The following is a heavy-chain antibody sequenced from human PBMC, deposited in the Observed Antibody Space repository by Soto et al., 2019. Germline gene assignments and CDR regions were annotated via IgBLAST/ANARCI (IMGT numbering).Heavy chain of an antibody. Sequence: ASVKVSCKTSGYTFSNYVISWVRQAPGQGLEWMGWVSPYNGSANYTEKFQGRVSMTTDTSTTTAYMELTSLTSDDTAIYFCARCHRGLRCHLDYWGQGTLVTVYS. J-gene: IGHJ4*02. CDR3: ARCHRGLRCHLDY. V-gene: IGHV1-18*04. D-gene: IGHD2-2*01. CDR2: VSPYNGSA. CDR1: GYTFSNYV.